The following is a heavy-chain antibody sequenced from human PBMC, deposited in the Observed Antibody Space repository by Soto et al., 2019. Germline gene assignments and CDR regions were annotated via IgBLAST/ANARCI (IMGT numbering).Heavy chain of an antibody. Sequence: GESLKISCKGSGYRFASYLIAWVRQMPGKGLEWMGIIDPSDSDIRYSPSFQGQVTISADKSISTAYLQWSNLKASDTAIYYCARSFFDNFDYWGQGNLVTVSS. V-gene: IGHV5-51*01. D-gene: IGHD3-3*01. CDR1: GYRFASYL. CDR3: ARSFFDNFDY. CDR2: IDPSDSDI. J-gene: IGHJ4*01.